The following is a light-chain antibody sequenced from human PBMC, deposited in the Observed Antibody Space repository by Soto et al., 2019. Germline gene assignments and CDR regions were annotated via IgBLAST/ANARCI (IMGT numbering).Light chain of an antibody. CDR3: SSYTSSSTPFYV. V-gene: IGLV2-14*01. Sequence: QSVLTQPASVSGSPGQSITISCTGTSSDVGGYDYVSWYQHHPGKAPKLLIYEVSNRPSGVSNRYSGSKSGNTASLTISGLQADDEADYYCSSYTSSSTPFYVFATGTKVTVL. J-gene: IGLJ1*01. CDR1: SSDVGGYDY. CDR2: EVS.